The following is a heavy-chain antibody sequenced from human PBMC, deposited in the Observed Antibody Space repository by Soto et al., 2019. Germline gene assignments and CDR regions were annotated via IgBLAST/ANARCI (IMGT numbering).Heavy chain of an antibody. J-gene: IGHJ6*02. Sequence: QVQLVESGGGVVQPGRSLRLSCAASGFTFSSYGMHWVRQAPGKGLEWVAVIWYDGSNKYYADSMKGRFTISRDNSKNTLYLQMNSLRAEDTAVYYCAMTMVRGVNGMDVWGQGTTVTVSS. CDR3: AMTMVRGVNGMDV. D-gene: IGHD3-10*01. V-gene: IGHV3-33*01. CDR1: GFTFSSYG. CDR2: IWYDGSNK.